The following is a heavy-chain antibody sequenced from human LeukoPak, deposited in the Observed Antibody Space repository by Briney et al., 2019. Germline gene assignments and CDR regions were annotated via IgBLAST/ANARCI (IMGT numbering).Heavy chain of an antibody. Sequence: SETLSLTCAVYCGSFSGYYRSWICQPQGKGLEWIEEINHSGSTNYNPSLKSRVTISVDTSKNQFSLKLSSVTAADTAVYYCARAWFGELRFDPWGQGTLFTVSS. D-gene: IGHD3-10*01. CDR2: INHSGST. CDR3: ARAWFGELRFDP. J-gene: IGHJ5*02. V-gene: IGHV4-34*01. CDR1: CGSFSGYY.